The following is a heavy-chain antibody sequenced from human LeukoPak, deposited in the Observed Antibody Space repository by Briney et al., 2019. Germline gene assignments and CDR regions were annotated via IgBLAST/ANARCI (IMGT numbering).Heavy chain of an antibody. J-gene: IGHJ6*03. D-gene: IGHD6-25*01. CDR3: AREAAQLYMDV. CDR1: GYTFTGYY. Sequence: GVSVKVSCKASGYTFTGYYMHWVRQAPGQGLEWMGWINPNSGGTNYAQKLQGRVTMTTDTSTSTAYMELRSLRSDDTAVYYCAREAAQLYMDVWGKGTTVTVSS. V-gene: IGHV1-2*02. CDR2: INPNSGGT.